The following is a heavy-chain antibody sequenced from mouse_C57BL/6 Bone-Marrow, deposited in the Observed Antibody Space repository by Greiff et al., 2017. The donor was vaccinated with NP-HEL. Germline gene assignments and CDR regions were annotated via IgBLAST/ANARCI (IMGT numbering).Heavy chain of an antibody. CDR1: GYTFTSYD. J-gene: IGHJ2*01. Sequence: VQLQQSRPELVKPGASVKLSCKASGYTFTSYDINWVKQRPGQGLEWIGWIYPRDGSTKYNEKFKGKATLTVDTASSTAYMELHSLTSEDSAVYFCARGGYYDGSSFDYWGQGTTLTVSS. D-gene: IGHD1-1*01. CDR3: ARGGYYDGSSFDY. V-gene: IGHV1-85*01. CDR2: IYPRDGST.